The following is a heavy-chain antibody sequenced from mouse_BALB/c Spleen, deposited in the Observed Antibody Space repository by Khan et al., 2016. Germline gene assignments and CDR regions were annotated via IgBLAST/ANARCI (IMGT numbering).Heavy chain of an antibody. V-gene: IGHV14-3*02. Sequence: VQLQQSGAELVKPGASVRLSCTASGFNIKDTYMHWVKQRPEQGLEWIGRIDPASGNTQYDPKFQDKATITADTSSNTAYLQLSSLTSEDTAVYYCAPLPGTFDSWGQGTTLTVSS. D-gene: IGHD4-1*01. CDR3: APLPGTFDS. CDR2: IDPASGNT. J-gene: IGHJ2*01. CDR1: GFNIKDTY.